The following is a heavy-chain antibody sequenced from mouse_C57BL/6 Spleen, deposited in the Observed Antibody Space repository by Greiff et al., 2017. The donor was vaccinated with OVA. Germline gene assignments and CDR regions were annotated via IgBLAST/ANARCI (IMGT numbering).Heavy chain of an antibody. CDR2: IYPGDGDT. CDR3: ARGDISDDFYYAMDD. D-gene: IGHD3-2*02. J-gene: IGHJ4*01. V-gene: IGHV1-80*01. Sequence: QVTLKVSGAELVKPGASVKISCKASGYAFSSYWMNWVKQRPGKGLEWIGQIYPGDGDTNYNGKFKGKATLTADKSSSTAYMQLSSRTSEDAAVYFCARGDISDDFYYAMDDWGQGTSVTVSS. CDR1: GYAFSSYW.